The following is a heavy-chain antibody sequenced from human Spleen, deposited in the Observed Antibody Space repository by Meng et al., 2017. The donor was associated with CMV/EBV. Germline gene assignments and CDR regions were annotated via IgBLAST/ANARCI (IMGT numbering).Heavy chain of an antibody. Sequence: ISCSHYCGWVRQPPGQGLEYIRSIYHSGGTCYNPSLESRITISMNTSKDRFSLKLGSVTAADTAVYYCARVFGAYDNSGYSHPFDYWGQGILVTVSS. CDR3: ARVFGAYDNSGYSHPFDY. V-gene: IGHV4-38-2*02. CDR1: ISCSHY. D-gene: IGHD3-22*01. CDR2: IYHSGGT. J-gene: IGHJ4*02.